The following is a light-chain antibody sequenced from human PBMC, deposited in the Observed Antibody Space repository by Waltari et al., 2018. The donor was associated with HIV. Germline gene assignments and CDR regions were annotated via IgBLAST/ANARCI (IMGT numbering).Light chain of an antibody. J-gene: IGLJ1*01. V-gene: IGLV2-14*01. CDR3: NSYRSSTTPCV. Sequence: QSALTQPAPVPASPCQSLTISCNGTSRTVGGRNNISLYQQHPGKAPKLLIYEVSNRPSGVSNRFSVSKSGNTASMTISGLQAEDEADYYCNSYRSSTTPCVFGTGTKVTVL. CDR2: EVS. CDR1: SRTVGGRNN.